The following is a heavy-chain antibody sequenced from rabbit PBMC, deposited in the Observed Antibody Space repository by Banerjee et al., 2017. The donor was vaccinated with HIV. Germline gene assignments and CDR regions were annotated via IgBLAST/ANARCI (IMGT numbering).Heavy chain of an antibody. D-gene: IGHD4-2*01. CDR3: ARDPFYAANNL. CDR2: IYTGTGRT. J-gene: IGHJ4*01. CDR1: GFSFSSSYY. V-gene: IGHV1S45*01. Sequence: QEQLVESGGGLVQPEGSLTLTCTASGFSFSSSYYMCWVRQAPGKGLEWIGCIYTGTGRTYYASWAKGRFTISKTSSTTVTLQMTSLTAADTATYFCARDPFYAANNLWGPGTLVTVS.